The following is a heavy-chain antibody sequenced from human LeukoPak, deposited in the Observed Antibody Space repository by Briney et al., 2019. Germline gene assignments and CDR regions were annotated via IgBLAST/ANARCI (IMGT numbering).Heavy chain of an antibody. J-gene: IGHJ6*02. CDR2: SNPNSGCT. V-gene: IGHV1-2*02. Sequence: GASVKVSCRASGYTCTGCYMHWVRQDPGQGLEWRVGSNPNSGCTGCAQKFQGRVTVARDRYIGTAYMELSRLRSDDTAVYYCARVTYYYGSGSYSYYYGMDVWGQGTTVTVSS. CDR3: ARVTYYYGSGSYSYYYGMDV. D-gene: IGHD3-10*01. CDR1: GYTCTGCY.